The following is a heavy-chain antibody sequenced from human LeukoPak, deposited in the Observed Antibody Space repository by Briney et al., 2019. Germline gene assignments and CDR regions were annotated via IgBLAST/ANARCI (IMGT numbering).Heavy chain of an antibody. D-gene: IGHD1-26*01. V-gene: IGHV3-23*01. J-gene: IGHJ4*02. CDR1: GFTFSSYA. CDR2: ISGSGGST. Sequence: GGSQRLSCAASGFTFSSYAMSWVRQAPGKGLEWVSAISGSGGSTYYADSVKGRFTISRDNSKNTLYLQMNSLRAEDTAVYYCAKDKGSYYRGYFDYWGQGTLVTVSS. CDR3: AKDKGSYYRGYFDY.